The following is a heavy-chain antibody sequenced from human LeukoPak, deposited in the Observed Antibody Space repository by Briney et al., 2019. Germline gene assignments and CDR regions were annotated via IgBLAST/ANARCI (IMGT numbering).Heavy chain of an antibody. CDR3: AREIGKQLVPGGNYGMDV. J-gene: IGHJ6*02. D-gene: IGHD6-6*01. V-gene: IGHV1-2*04. Sequence: PGGSLRLSCAASGFTFTGYYMHWVRQAPGQGLEWMGWINPNSGGTNYAQKFQGWVTMTRDTSISTAYMELSRLRSDDTAVYYCAREIGKQLVPGGNYGMDVWGQRTTVTVSS. CDR2: INPNSGGT. CDR1: GFTFTGYY.